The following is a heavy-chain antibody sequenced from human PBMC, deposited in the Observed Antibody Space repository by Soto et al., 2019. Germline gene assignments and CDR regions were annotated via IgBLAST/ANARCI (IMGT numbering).Heavy chain of an antibody. V-gene: IGHV4-31*03. CDR2: IYYSGST. CDR3: AGVFDEYLPYSFDY. D-gene: IGHD2-2*01. Sequence: QVQLQESGPGLVKPSQTLSLTCTDSGGSISSGGYYWSWIRQHPGKGLEWIGYIYYSGSTYYNPSLTSRITISGDTSKNQFSLKLSSVTAADTAVYYCAGVFDEYLPYSFDYWGQGTLVTVSS. CDR1: GGSISSGGYY. J-gene: IGHJ4*02.